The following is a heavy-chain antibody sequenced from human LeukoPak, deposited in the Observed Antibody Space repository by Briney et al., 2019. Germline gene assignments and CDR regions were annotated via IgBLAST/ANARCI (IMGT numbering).Heavy chain of an antibody. D-gene: IGHD3-22*01. Sequence: GVSLRLSCAASGFTFSSYEMNWVRQAPGRGLEGVSSTSYSGSIIHYADSVKGRFTISRDNAKNSLYLEMNSLRAEDTAAYYCARMHSTAYSLDYWGQGTLVTVS. J-gene: IGHJ4*02. V-gene: IGHV3-48*03. CDR3: ARMHSTAYSLDY. CDR1: GFTFSSYE. CDR2: TSYSGSII.